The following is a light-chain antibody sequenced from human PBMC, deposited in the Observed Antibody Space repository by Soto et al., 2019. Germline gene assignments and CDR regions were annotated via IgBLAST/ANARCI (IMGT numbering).Light chain of an antibody. J-gene: IGKJ4*01. CDR3: QQYDDWLRLT. V-gene: IGKV3-11*01. CDR2: DTY. CDR1: QSVSSW. Sequence: EIVLTQSPATLSLSPGERATLSCRASQSVSSWLAWYQQKPGQAPRLLIYDTYKRATGIPARFSGSGSGTDFTLTISSLEPEDFAVYFCQQYDDWLRLTFGGGTKVDIK.